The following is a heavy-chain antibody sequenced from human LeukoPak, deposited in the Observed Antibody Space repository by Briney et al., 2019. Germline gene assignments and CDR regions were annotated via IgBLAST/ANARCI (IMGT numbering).Heavy chain of an antibody. CDR2: ISGSGGST. D-gene: IGHD3-3*01. Sequence: PGGSLRLSCAASGFTLSSYAMSWVRQAPGKGLEWVSAISGSGGSTYYADSVKGRFTISRDNSKNTLYLQMNSLRAEDTAVYYCARGGSGNYYTTWGQGTLVTVSS. J-gene: IGHJ5*02. CDR3: ARGGSGNYYTT. CDR1: GFTLSSYA. V-gene: IGHV3-23*01.